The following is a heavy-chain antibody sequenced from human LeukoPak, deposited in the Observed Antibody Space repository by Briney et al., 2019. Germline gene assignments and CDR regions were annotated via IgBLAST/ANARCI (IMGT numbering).Heavy chain of an antibody. V-gene: IGHV3-23*01. CDR2: ISGSGGST. Sequence: GGSLRLSCAASGFTFSSYAMSWVRQAPGKGLEWVSAISGSGGSTYYADSVKGRFTISRDNAKNSLYLQMNSLRAEDTAVYYCARDGAVVVVAATSQPYFDPWGQGTLVTVSS. D-gene: IGHD2-15*01. CDR3: ARDGAVVVVAATSQPYFDP. CDR1: GFTFSSYA. J-gene: IGHJ5*02.